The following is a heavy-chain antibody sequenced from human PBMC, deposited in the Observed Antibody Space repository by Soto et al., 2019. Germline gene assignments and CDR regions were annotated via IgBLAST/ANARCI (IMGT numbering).Heavy chain of an antibody. J-gene: IGHJ6*03. CDR2: ISGSGGST. D-gene: IGHD3-3*01. CDR3: AKAPYYDFWSGYYTNYYYYYYMDV. Sequence: GGSLRLSCAASGFTFSSYAMSWVRQAPGKGLEWVSAISGSGGSTYYADSVKGRFTISRDNSKNTLYLQMNSLRAEDTAVYYCAKAPYYDFWSGYYTNYYYYYYMDVWGKGTTVTVSS. V-gene: IGHV3-23*01. CDR1: GFTFSSYA.